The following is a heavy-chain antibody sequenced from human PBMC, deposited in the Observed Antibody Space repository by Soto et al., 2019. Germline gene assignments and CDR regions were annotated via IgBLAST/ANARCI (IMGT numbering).Heavy chain of an antibody. CDR3: ARLAAPMQYYFDY. CDR1: GGSFSGYY. V-gene: IGHV4-34*01. J-gene: IGHJ4*02. D-gene: IGHD6-6*01. CDR2: INHSGST. Sequence: SVTLSLTCAVYGGSFSGYYWSWIRQPPGKGLEWIGEINHSGSTNYNPSLKSRVTISVDTSKNQFSLKLSSVTAADTAVYYCARLAAPMQYYFDYWDQGTLVTVAS.